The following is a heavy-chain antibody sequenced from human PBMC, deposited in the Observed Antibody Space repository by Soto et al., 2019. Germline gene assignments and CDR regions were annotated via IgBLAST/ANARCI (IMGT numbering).Heavy chain of an antibody. CDR3: AREDYYDSSAFPDY. Sequence: ASVKVSCKASGYTFTSYGISWVRQAPGQGLEWMGWIRPYNAKTKFAPKLQGRVTMTTDTSTSTAYMELRSLRSDDTAVYYCAREDYYDSSAFPDYWGQGTLVTVS. CDR2: IRPYNAKT. J-gene: IGHJ4*02. V-gene: IGHV1-18*01. D-gene: IGHD3-22*01. CDR1: GYTFTSYG.